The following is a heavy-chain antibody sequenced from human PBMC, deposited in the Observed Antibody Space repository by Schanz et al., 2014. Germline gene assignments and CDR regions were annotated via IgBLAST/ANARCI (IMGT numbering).Heavy chain of an antibody. D-gene: IGHD3-10*01. CDR2: IRSSSTPI. CDR3: VSSGSYSSYAF. J-gene: IGHJ4*02. V-gene: IGHV3-11*04. Sequence: QAQLVESGGGLVKPGGSLRLSCAASGFIVRSNYMTWVRQAPGKGPEWVSYIRSSSTPIYYADSVKGRFTISRDNAKNSLYLQMNSLRAEDTAVYHCVSSGSYSSYAFWGQGTLVTVSS. CDR1: GFIVRSNY.